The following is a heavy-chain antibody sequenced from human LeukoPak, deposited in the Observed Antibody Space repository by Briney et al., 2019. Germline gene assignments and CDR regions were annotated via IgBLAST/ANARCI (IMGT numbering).Heavy chain of an antibody. CDR1: GFTFSNYW. V-gene: IGHV3-7*04. CDR3: ARDWRYSYIDY. J-gene: IGHJ4*02. CDR2: IKQDGSEK. D-gene: IGHD5-18*01. Sequence: PGGSLRLSCAASGFTFSNYWMNGVRQAPGKGLEWVANIKQDGSEKYYVDSVKGRFTISRDNAKNSLYLQMNSLRAEDTAVYYCARDWRYSYIDYWGQGSLVTVSS.